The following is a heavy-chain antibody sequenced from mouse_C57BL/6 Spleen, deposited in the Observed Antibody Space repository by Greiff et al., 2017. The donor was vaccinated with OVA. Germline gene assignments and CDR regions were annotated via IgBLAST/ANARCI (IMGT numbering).Heavy chain of an antibody. CDR1: GYAFSSSW. CDR3: ARTTTVVATFRYAMDY. V-gene: IGHV1-82*01. Sequence: QVQLKESGPELVKPGASVKISCKASGYAFSSSWMNWVKQRPGKGLEWIGRIYPGDGDTNYNGKFKGKATLTADKSSSTAYMQLSSLTSEDSAVYYCARTTTVVATFRYAMDYWGQGTSVTVSS. J-gene: IGHJ4*01. CDR2: IYPGDGDT. D-gene: IGHD1-1*01.